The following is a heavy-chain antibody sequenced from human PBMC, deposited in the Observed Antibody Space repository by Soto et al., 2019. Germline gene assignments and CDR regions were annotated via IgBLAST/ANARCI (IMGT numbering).Heavy chain of an antibody. CDR3: ARGGSYVGFDS. D-gene: IGHD1-26*01. CDR2: IHYFGST. J-gene: IGHJ4*02. Sequence: SETLSLTCSVSGGSLNSSSHYLSWIRQPPGKGLEWIGYIHYFGSTKYNPSLESRVVISVDTSKNQCSLKVSSVTAADTAIYFCARGGSYVGFDSWGQGARVTVSS. V-gene: IGHV4-61*01. CDR1: GGSLNSSSHY.